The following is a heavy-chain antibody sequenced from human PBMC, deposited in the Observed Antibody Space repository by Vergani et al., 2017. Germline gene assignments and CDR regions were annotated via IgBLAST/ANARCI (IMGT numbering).Heavy chain of an antibody. V-gene: IGHV3-30*02. J-gene: IGHJ6*02. Sequence: QVQLVESGGGLVKPGGSLRLSCAASGFTFSSYGMHWVRQAPGKGLEWVAFIRCDESNKYYADSVKVRFTITRENSKNTLYLQMNSRRAEDTAVYYCAKELAVTGYYCGMDVWGQGTTVTVSS. D-gene: IGHD2-21*02. CDR3: AKELAVTGYYCGMDV. CDR1: GFTFSSYG. CDR2: IRCDESNK.